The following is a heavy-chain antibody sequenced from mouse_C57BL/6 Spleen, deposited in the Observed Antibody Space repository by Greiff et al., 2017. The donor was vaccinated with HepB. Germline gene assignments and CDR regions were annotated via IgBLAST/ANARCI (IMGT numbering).Heavy chain of an antibody. D-gene: IGHD1-1*01. CDR2: IDPSDSYT. Sequence: QVQLQQPGAELVRPGTSVKLSCKASGYTFTSYWMHWVKQRPGQGLEWIGVIDPSDSYTNYNQKFKGKATLTVDTSSSTAYMQLSSLTSEDSAVYYCARYLDYYGSSPYFDYWGQGTTLTVSS. J-gene: IGHJ2*01. V-gene: IGHV1-59*01. CDR3: ARYLDYYGSSPYFDY. CDR1: GYTFTSYW.